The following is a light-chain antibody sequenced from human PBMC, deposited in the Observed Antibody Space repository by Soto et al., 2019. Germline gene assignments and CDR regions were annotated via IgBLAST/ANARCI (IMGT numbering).Light chain of an antibody. Sequence: QAVVTQSPSASASLGASVKLTCTLSSGHSSNAIAWHQQQPEKGPRYLMKVNSDGSHSKGDGILDRFSGSSSGAERYLTISSLQSEDEADYYCQTWGTGIQVFGGGTKVTVL. V-gene: IGLV4-69*01. CDR3: QTWGTGIQV. J-gene: IGLJ2*01. CDR1: SGHSSNA. CDR2: VNSDGSH.